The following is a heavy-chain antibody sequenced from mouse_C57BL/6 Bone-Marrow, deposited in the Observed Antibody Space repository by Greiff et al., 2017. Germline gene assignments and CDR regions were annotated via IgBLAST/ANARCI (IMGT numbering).Heavy chain of an antibody. CDR2: LDPDTGGT. CDR1: GYTFTDYE. CDR3: TSVVGIYNDYGDV. J-gene: IGHJ1*03. V-gene: IGHV1-15*01. D-gene: IGHD2-4*01. Sequence: QVQLQQSGAELVRPGASVTLSCKASGYTFTDYEMHWVKQTPVHGLEWIGALDPDTGGTAYNQKFKGKAILTADKSSSTASMEPRILQSASSAIYYCTSVVGIYNDYGDVWGTGTTVTVSS.